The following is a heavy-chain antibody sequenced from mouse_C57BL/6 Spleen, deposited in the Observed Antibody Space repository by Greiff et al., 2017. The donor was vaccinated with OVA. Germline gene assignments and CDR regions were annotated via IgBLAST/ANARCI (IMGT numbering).Heavy chain of an antibody. CDR1: GFTFSSYA. J-gene: IGHJ4*01. CDR2: ISSGGDYI. CDR3: TREGEGYAMDY. Sequence: EVMLVESGEGLVKPGGSLKLSCAASGFTFSSYAMSWVRQTPEQRLEWVAYISSGGDYIYYADTVKGRFTISRDNARNTLYLQRSRLKSEDTAMYYCTREGEGYAMDYWGQGTSVTVSS. V-gene: IGHV5-9-1*02. D-gene: IGHD2-13*01.